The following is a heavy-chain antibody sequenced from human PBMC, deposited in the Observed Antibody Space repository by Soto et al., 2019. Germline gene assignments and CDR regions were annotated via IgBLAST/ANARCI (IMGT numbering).Heavy chain of an antibody. Sequence: GASVKVSCKASGYTFTGYYMNWVLQAPGQGLEWMGIINPDGGGTSYAQKFQGRVIMTRDTSTSTVFMDMSSLRSEDTAVYYCAVGGNYLSMDVWGQGTTVTVSS. CDR1: GYTFTGYY. CDR3: AVGGNYLSMDV. D-gene: IGHD4-4*01. CDR2: INPDGGGT. V-gene: IGHV1-46*01. J-gene: IGHJ6*02.